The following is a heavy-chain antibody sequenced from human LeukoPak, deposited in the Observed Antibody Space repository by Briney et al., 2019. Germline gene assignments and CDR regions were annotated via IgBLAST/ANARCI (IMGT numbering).Heavy chain of an antibody. D-gene: IGHD1-26*01. Sequence: GGSLRLYCAASEFTFSSYEMNWVRQAPGPVLEWVSYISRTGSNTYYADSVKGRFTISRDNAKNSLYLQMNSLRAEDTAVYYCARSTTINSVDYWGQGTLVTVSS. CDR3: ARSTTINSVDY. V-gene: IGHV3-48*03. CDR2: ISRTGSNT. CDR1: EFTFSSYE. J-gene: IGHJ4*02.